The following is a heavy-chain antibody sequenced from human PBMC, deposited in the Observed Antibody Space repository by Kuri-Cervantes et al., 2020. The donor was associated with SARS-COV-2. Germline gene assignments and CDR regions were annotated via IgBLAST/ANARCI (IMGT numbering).Heavy chain of an antibody. V-gene: IGHV3-23*01. D-gene: IGHD4-11*01. J-gene: IGHJ4*02. CDR1: GFSFNDYA. CDR3: AKDPAYSDSFDY. CDR2: FCNSDDKT. Sequence: GESLKISCAASGFSFNDYAVNWVRQAPGKGLEWVSTFCNSDDKTYYADTVKGRFTISRDNSKNTLYLQMNSLRAEDTAVYYCAKDPAYSDSFDYWGQGTLVTVSS.